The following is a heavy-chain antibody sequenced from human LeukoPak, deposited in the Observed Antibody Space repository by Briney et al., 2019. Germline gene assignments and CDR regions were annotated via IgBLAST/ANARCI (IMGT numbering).Heavy chain of an antibody. V-gene: IGHV1-46*01. CDR2: INPSGGST. Sequence: ASVKVSCKASGYTFTSYYMHWVRQAPGQGLERMGIINPSGGSTSYAQKFQGRVTMTRDTSTSTVYMELSSLRSEDTAVYYCARVETRGVISDAFDIWGQGTMVTVSS. J-gene: IGHJ3*02. CDR1: GYTFTSYY. D-gene: IGHD3-10*01. CDR3: ARVETRGVISDAFDI.